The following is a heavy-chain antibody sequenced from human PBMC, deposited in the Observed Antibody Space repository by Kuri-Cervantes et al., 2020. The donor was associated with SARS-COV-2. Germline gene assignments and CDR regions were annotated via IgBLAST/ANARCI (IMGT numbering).Heavy chain of an antibody. CDR1: GFSLSTSGMC. J-gene: IGHJ3*02. V-gene: IGHV2-70*11. CDR3: ARTRKYYDYVWGSYRLDAFDI. Sequence: SGPTLVKPPQTLTLTCTFSGFSLSTSGMCVSWIRQPPGKALEWLARIDWDDDKYYSTSLKTRLTISKDTSKNQVVLTMTNMDPVDTATYYCARTRKYYDYVWGSYRLDAFDIWGQGTMVTVSS. CDR2: IDWDDDK. D-gene: IGHD3-16*02.